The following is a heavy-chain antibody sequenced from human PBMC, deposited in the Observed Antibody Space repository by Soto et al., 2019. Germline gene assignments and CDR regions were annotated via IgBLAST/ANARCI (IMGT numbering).Heavy chain of an antibody. J-gene: IGHJ5*02. V-gene: IGHV4-30-2*01. CDR1: GGSISGGGYS. CDR3: ARGLGANWFDP. D-gene: IGHD1-26*01. Sequence: SETLSLTCAVSGGSISGGGYSWSWIRQPPGKGLEWIGSIYHSGSTYYNPSLKSRVTISVDRSKNQFSLKVSSVTAADTAVYYCARGLGANWFDPWGQGTLVTVSS. CDR2: IYHSGST.